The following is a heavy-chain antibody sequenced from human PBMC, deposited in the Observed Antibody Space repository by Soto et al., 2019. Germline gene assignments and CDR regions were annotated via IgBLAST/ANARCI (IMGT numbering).Heavy chain of an antibody. D-gene: IGHD2-21*02. V-gene: IGHV3-48*02. CDR3: AGETAMNPNYYYYGMDV. J-gene: IGHJ6*02. CDR1: GFTFSSYS. Sequence: EVQLVESGGGLVQPGGSLRLSCAASGFTFSSYSMNWVRQAPGKGLAWVSYISSSSSTIYYADSVKGRFTISRDNAKNSLYLQMNSLRDEDTAVYYCAGETAMNPNYYYYGMDVWGQGTTVTVSS. CDR2: ISSSSSTI.